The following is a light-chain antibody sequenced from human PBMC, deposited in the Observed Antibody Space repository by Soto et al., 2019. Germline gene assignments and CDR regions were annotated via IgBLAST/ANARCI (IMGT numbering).Light chain of an antibody. CDR3: QQYNNWPSWT. J-gene: IGKJ1*01. CDR2: GAS. CDR1: QSVSSSY. Sequence: EIVLTQSPGTLSLSPGERATLSCRASQSVSSSYLAWYQQKPGQAPRLLIYGASTRATGIPARFSGSGSETEFTLTISSLQSEDFAVYYCQQYNNWPSWTFGQGTKVETK. V-gene: IGKV3-15*01.